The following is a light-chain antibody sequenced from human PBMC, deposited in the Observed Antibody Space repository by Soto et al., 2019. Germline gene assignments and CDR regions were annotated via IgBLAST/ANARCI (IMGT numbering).Light chain of an antibody. J-gene: IGKJ4*01. V-gene: IGKV3-20*01. CDR1: QSVSSSY. CDR3: QQYGSSPLT. Sequence: EIVLTQSPGTLSLSPGERATLSCRASQSVSSSYLAWYQQKPGQDPRLLIYGASSKATGIPDRFSGSGSGTDFTHTISRLEPKDFAVYYCQQYGSSPLTFGGGTKVQIK. CDR2: GAS.